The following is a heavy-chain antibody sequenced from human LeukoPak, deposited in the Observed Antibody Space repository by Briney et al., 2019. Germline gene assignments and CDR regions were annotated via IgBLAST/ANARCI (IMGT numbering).Heavy chain of an antibody. Sequence: ASVKVSCKASGYTFTSYAMRWVRQAPGQRLEWMGWINAGNGNTKYSQKFQGRVTITRDTSASTAYMELSSLRSEDTAVYYCARDQGYYDILTGYYPTYYFDYWGQGTLVTVSS. D-gene: IGHD3-9*01. V-gene: IGHV1-3*01. CDR3: ARDQGYYDILTGYYPTYYFDY. J-gene: IGHJ4*02. CDR2: INAGNGNT. CDR1: GYTFTSYA.